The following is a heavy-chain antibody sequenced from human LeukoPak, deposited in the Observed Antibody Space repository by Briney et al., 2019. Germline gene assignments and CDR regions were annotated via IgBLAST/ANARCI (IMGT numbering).Heavy chain of an antibody. J-gene: IGHJ4*02. V-gene: IGHV4-59*11. D-gene: IGHD3-10*01. CDR1: GGSINSHY. CDR2: IFNTGNT. Sequence: PSETLSLTCSVSGGSINSHYWSWIRQPPGKRLAWIGYIFNTGNTNYNPSLASRVTMSVDTSRAQFFLRLSPVTAADTAIYYCASRPADTTWYGVFDYWSQGTLVTVSS. CDR3: ASRPADTTWYGVFDY.